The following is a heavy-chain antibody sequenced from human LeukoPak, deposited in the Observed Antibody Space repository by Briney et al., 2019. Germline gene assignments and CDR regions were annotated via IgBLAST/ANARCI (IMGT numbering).Heavy chain of an antibody. J-gene: IGHJ3*02. CDR3: AKFHLAGIAAAGTRTAFDI. Sequence: SGGSLRLSCAASGFTFSSYAMSWVRQAPGKGLEWVSTISGSGGNTYYADSVKGRFTISRDNSKNTLYLQMNSLRAEDTAVYYCAKFHLAGIAAAGTRTAFDIWGQGTMVTVSS. D-gene: IGHD6-13*01. V-gene: IGHV3-23*01. CDR1: GFTFSSYA. CDR2: ISGSGGNT.